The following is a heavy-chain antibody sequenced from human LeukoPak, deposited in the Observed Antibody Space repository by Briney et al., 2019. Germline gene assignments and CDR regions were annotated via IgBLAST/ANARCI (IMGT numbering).Heavy chain of an antibody. CDR3: ARGFRAVAGGYNWFDP. CDR2: INHSGST. Sequence: SETLSLTCAVYGGSFSGYYWSWIRQPPGKGLEWIGEINHSGSTNYNPSLKSRVTISVDTSKNQFSLKLSSVTAADTAVYYCARGFRAVAGGYNWFDPWGQGTLVTVSS. D-gene: IGHD6-19*01. J-gene: IGHJ5*02. CDR1: GGSFSGYY. V-gene: IGHV4-34*01.